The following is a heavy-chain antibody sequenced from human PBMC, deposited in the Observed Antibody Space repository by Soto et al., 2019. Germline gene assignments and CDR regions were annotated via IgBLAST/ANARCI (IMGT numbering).Heavy chain of an antibody. CDR1: GFTFRTYT. CDR2: IRGFSPYT. J-gene: IGHJ6*02. Sequence: VGSLRLSCISSGFTFRTYTMNWVRQAPGKGLEWVSGIRGFSPYTFYAESVKGRFTISRDNAKNPLYLQMDSLRAEDTAVYYCARDRGYDAHDYYYNAMDVWGQGTTVTVSS. CDR3: ARDRGYDAHDYYYNAMDV. V-gene: IGHV3-21*01. D-gene: IGHD3-10*01.